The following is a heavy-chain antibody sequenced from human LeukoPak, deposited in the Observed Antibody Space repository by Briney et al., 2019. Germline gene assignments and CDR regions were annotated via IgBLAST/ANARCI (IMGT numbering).Heavy chain of an antibody. D-gene: IGHD1-14*01. V-gene: IGHV3-33*01. J-gene: IGHJ4*02. CDR3: ARTLGLHEEPDY. Sequence: PGGSLRLSCAASGFTFSSYGMHWVRQAPGKGLEWVAVIWYDGSNKYYADSVKGRFTISRDNSKNTLYLQMNSLRAEDTAVYYCARTLGLHEEPDYWGQGTLVTVSS. CDR2: IWYDGSNK. CDR1: GFTFSSYG.